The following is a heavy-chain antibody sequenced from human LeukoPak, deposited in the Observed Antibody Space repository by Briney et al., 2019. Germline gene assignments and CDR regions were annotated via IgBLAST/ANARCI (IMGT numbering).Heavy chain of an antibody. CDR3: ARVYSSSWYGVDY. CDR2: ISSSGSTI. J-gene: IGHJ4*02. Sequence: PGGSLRLSCAASGFTFSSYEMNWVRQAPGKGLEWVSYISSSGSTIYYADSVKGRFTISRDNAKNSLYLQVNSLRAEDTAVYYCARVYSSSWYGVDYWGQGTLVTVSS. D-gene: IGHD6-13*01. CDR1: GFTFSSYE. V-gene: IGHV3-48*03.